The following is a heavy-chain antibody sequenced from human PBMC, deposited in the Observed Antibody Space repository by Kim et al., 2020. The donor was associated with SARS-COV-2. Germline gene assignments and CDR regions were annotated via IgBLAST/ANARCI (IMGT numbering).Heavy chain of an antibody. CDR1: GYTFSNYG. Sequence: ASVKVSCKASGYTFSNYGISWVRLAPGQGLEWMGWISGSNGATKYAQKFQGRFTMTTDTSADTAYMELRSLRSGDTALYYCARAHYSTNSPFFYWGQGTLVTVSS. V-gene: IGHV1-18*01. D-gene: IGHD2-8*01. J-gene: IGHJ4*02. CDR3: ARAHYSTNSPFFY. CDR2: ISGSNGAT.